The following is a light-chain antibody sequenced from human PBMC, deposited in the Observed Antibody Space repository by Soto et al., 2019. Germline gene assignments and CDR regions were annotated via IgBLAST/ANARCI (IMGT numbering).Light chain of an antibody. Sequence: QPVLTQSPSASASLGVSVKLTCTLSSGHSSYAIAWHQQQPEKGPRYLMKLDSDGSHTKGDAIPDRFSGSSSGAERYLTISSLQSEDEADYYCQTWGTGIHVVFGGGTQLTVL. J-gene: IGLJ2*01. V-gene: IGLV4-69*01. CDR2: LDSDGSH. CDR3: QTWGTGIHVV. CDR1: SGHSSYA.